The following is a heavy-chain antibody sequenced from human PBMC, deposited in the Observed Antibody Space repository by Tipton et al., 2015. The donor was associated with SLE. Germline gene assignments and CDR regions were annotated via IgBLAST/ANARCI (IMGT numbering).Heavy chain of an antibody. D-gene: IGHD1-26*01. CDR1: GFIFSNYE. CDR3: ARDRRALGATAYDAFDV. CDR2: ITDRGLSI. J-gene: IGHJ3*01. V-gene: IGHV3-48*03. Sequence: SLRLSCVGSGFIFSNYEMNWVRQAPGKGLEWISYITDRGLSIRYADSVKGRFTISRDNARDSLYLQMHSLRVEDTAIYFCARDRRALGATAYDAFDVWGQGTRVTVSS.